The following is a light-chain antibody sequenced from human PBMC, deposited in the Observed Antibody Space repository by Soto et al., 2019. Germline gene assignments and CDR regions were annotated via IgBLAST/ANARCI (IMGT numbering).Light chain of an antibody. V-gene: IGKV1-17*03. J-gene: IGKJ1*01. CDR3: QQTYSTPWT. CDR2: SAS. Sequence: IHRTHSPSAMSASEGYRITITSRASQDIRNYLAWFQQRPGNVPKRLIFSASSLQSGVPSRFSGSGSGTEFTLTISSLQPEDLATYYCQQTYSTPWTFGQGTKVDI. CDR1: QDIRNY.